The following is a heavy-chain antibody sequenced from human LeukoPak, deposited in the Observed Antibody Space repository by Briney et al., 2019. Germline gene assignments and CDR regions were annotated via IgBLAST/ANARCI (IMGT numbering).Heavy chain of an antibody. J-gene: IGHJ4*02. D-gene: IGHD5-24*01. Sequence: GTSLRLSCAASGFTFSSYAMHWVRQAPGKGLEWVALISYDESKIHYADSVKGRFTISRDNSKNTLYLQMNSLRAEDTAVYYCARDSARRGGQNFDYWGQGTLVTVSS. CDR3: ARDSARRGGQNFDY. V-gene: IGHV3-30*04. CDR2: ISYDESKI. CDR1: GFTFSSYA.